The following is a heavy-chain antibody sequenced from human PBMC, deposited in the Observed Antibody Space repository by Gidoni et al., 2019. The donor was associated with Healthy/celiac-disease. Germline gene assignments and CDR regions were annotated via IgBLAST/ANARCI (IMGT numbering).Heavy chain of an antibody. J-gene: IGHJ5*02. CDR3: ARVRPEDSSSWANWFDP. Sequence: TCGGYYWSWIRQHPGKGLEWIGYIYYSGSTYYNPSLKSRVTISVDTSKNQFSLKLSSVTAADTAVYYCARVRPEDSSSWANWFDPWGQGTLVTVSS. D-gene: IGHD6-13*01. CDR1: TCGGYY. CDR2: IYYSGST. V-gene: IGHV4-31*02.